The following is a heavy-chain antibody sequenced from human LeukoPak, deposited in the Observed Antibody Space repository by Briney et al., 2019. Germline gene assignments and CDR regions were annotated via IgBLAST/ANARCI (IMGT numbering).Heavy chain of an antibody. Sequence: GGSLRLSCAASGFTFTSYSMNWVRQAPGKGLEWVSYISSSSSTIYYADSVKGRFTISRDTAKNTLYLQMNSLRAEDTAVYYCAKDSSGWYIGWYFDLWGRGTLVTVSS. D-gene: IGHD6-19*01. CDR1: GFTFTSYS. CDR2: ISSSSSTI. CDR3: AKDSSGWYIGWYFDL. V-gene: IGHV3-48*04. J-gene: IGHJ2*01.